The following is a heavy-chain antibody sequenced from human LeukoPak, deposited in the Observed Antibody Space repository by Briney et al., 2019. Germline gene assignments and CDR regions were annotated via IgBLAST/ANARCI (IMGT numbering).Heavy chain of an antibody. V-gene: IGHV3-74*01. CDR2: ISPDGRST. CDR3: AMGYKSAYSWDY. J-gene: IGHJ4*02. Sequence: GGSLRLSCTASAFTFSDFRLFWVRQAPWQGLVWVSHISPDGRSTNYVDSVKGRFTISRDNARNTLYLQLNSLTAEDTAVYYCAMGYKSAYSWDYWGQGTLVTVSS. CDR1: AFTFSDFR. D-gene: IGHD5-18*01.